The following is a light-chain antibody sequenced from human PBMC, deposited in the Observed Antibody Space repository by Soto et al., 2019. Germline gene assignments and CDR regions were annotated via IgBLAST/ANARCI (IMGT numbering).Light chain of an antibody. Sequence: DIQMTQSPSTLSASLGDRVTITCLASQSISSWLAWYQQKPGKAPKLMIYKASSLEIGVPSRFSGSGSETEFTLTISSLQPDDVSTYYCQQYNDYSWTFGQGTKVDI. J-gene: IGKJ1*01. CDR1: QSISSW. CDR3: QQYNDYSWT. V-gene: IGKV1-5*03. CDR2: KAS.